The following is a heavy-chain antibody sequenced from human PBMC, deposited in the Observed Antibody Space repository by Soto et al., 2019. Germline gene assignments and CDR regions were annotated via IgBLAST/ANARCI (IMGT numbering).Heavy chain of an antibody. CDR1: GFTFSTYA. V-gene: IGHV3-23*01. J-gene: IGHJ4*02. CDR2: ISGSDATT. CDR3: AKGVGARRYYFDC. D-gene: IGHD1-26*01. Sequence: EVQLLESGGGLVQPGGSLRLSCVASGFTFSTYAMSWVRQAPGKGLEWVSGISGSDATTYYADSVKGRFTVSRDSSKNTLYLQMNSLRAEDTAVYYCAKGVGARRYYFDCWGQGTLVTVSS.